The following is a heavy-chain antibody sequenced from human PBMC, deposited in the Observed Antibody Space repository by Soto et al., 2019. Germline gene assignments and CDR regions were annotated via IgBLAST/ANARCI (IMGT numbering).Heavy chain of an antibody. CDR3: AKDLTRQLAYWLDP. V-gene: IGHV3-11*01. CDR1: GFTFSDYY. CDR2: ISSSGSTI. Sequence: GGSLRLSCAASGFTFSDYYMSWIRQAPGKGLEWVSYISSSGSTIYYADSVKGRFTISRDNAKNSLYLTLTSLTSDDTALYYCAKDLTRQLAYWLDPWGQGTQVTVSS. J-gene: IGHJ5*02. D-gene: IGHD6-6*01.